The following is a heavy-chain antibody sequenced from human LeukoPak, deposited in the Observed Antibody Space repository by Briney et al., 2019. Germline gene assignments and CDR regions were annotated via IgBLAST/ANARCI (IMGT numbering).Heavy chain of an antibody. V-gene: IGHV3-66*01. CDR1: GFTVSSNY. J-gene: IGHJ3*02. D-gene: IGHD2-2*01. CDR3: ARDTDSTSRYAFDI. CDR2: IYSGGST. Sequence: GSLRLSCAASGFTVSSNYMSWVRQAPGKGLEWVSVIYSGGSTYYADSVKGRFTISRDNSKNTLYLQMNSLRAEDTAVYYCARDTDSTSRYAFDIWGQGTVVTVSS.